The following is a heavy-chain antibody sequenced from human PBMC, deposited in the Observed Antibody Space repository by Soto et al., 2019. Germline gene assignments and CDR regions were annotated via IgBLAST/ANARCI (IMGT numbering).Heavy chain of an antibody. CDR3: AREDRDRETGLVPAAIDGMDV. CDR2: IIPIFGIA. CDR1: GGTFSRYS. Sequence: QVQLVQSGAEVKKPGSSVKVSCKASGGTFSRYSITWVRQAPGHGLEWIGRIIPIFGIASYAQKFQGRVTITADESTSTAYMELSSLRSHDTAVYYCAREDRDRETGLVPAAIDGMDVWGQGPTVTVSS. J-gene: IGHJ6*02. V-gene: IGHV1-69*08. D-gene: IGHD2-2*01.